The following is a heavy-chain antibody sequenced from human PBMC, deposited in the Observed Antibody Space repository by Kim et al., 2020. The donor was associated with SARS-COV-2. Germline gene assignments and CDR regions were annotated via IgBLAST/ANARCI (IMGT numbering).Heavy chain of an antibody. CDR1: GFTFSDYY. D-gene: IGHD4-17*01. CDR3: ARTPATVTTVAFDY. V-gene: IGHV3-72*01. CDR2: SRNKAKSYSI. J-gene: IGHJ4*01. Sequence: GGSLRLSCAVSGFTFSDYYIDWVRQAPGKGLEWVGRSRNKAKSYSIAYAASVRGRFTISRDDSENSLHLQMNSLEIEDTAVYFCARTPATVTTVAFDYLG.